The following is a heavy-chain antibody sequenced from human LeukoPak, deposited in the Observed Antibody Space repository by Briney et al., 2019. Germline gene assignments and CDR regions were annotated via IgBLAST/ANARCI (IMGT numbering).Heavy chain of an antibody. Sequence: GGSLRLSCAASGFTFSNYAMSWVRQAPGKGLEWVSAISASGVTTDYADPVKGRFTISRDNSKKTLYVQVDSLRAEDTAVYYCAKGGSSSWYLYYFDYWGQGTLVTVSS. V-gene: IGHV3-23*01. J-gene: IGHJ4*02. CDR3: AKGGSSSWYLYYFDY. CDR1: GFTFSNYA. D-gene: IGHD6-13*01. CDR2: ISASGVTT.